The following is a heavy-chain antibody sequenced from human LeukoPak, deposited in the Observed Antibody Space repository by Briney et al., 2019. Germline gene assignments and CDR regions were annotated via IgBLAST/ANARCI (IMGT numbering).Heavy chain of an antibody. J-gene: IGHJ4*02. Sequence: GGSLRLSCAASGLTGSHNYVSWVRQAPGKGLEWVSAIHTSGDTCYADSVKGRITISRDNSKNTLYLQMNSLRAEDTAVYYCARDLDSGSYFNIVPDYWGQGTLVTVSS. CDR2: IHTSGDT. CDR1: GLTGSHNY. CDR3: ARDLDSGSYFNIVPDY. V-gene: IGHV3-66*03. D-gene: IGHD1-26*01.